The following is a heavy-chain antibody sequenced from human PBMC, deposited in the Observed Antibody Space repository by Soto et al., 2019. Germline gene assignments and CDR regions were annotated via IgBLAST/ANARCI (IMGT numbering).Heavy chain of an antibody. Sequence: SLKVSCKASGGTFSSYAISWVRQAPGQGLEWMGGIIPIFGTANYAQKFQGRVTITADESTSTAYMELSSLRSEDTAVYYCVRDPSSGYRSFDYWGQGTLVTVSS. J-gene: IGHJ4*02. CDR3: VRDPSSGYRSFDY. CDR2: IIPIFGTA. V-gene: IGHV1-69*13. CDR1: GGTFSSYA. D-gene: IGHD3-22*01.